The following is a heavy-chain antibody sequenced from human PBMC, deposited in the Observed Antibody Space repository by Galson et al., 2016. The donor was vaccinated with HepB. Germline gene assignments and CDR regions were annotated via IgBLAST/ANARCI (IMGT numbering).Heavy chain of an antibody. V-gene: IGHV1-46*01. CDR2: INPSGGT. CDR1: GYPFTRYY. J-gene: IGHJ6*02. CDR3: ARERHGRAGDYYYYYGRDI. Sequence: SVKVSCKASGYPFTRYYLHWVRQAPGQAPEWMGVINPSGGTNYAQRFQGRVAMTRDTSTSTVYLDLSSLRFEDTALYYCARERHGRAGDYYYYYGRDIWGQGTPVTVSS. D-gene: IGHD3-10*01.